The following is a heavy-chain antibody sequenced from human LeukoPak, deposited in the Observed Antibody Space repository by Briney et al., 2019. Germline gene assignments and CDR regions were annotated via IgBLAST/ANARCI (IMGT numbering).Heavy chain of an antibody. CDR3: ARQGGGYD. J-gene: IGHJ4*02. CDR1: GGSISRHY. Sequence: SETLSLTFTVSGGSISRHYWMWIRQPPGKGLEWLGYNYYTGSTSYNSSLGGRITILIDTSKNQFSLTLTSVTAADTAVYYCARQGGGYDWGQGILVTVSS. D-gene: IGHD5-12*01. V-gene: IGHV4-59*08. CDR2: NYYTGST.